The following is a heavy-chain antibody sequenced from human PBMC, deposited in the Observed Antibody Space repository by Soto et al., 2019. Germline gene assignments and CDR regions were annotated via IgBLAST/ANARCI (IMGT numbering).Heavy chain of an antibody. J-gene: IGHJ5*02. CDR1: GYTFTSYG. CDR2: ISAYNGNT. D-gene: IGHD2-2*01. V-gene: IGHV1-18*01. CDR3: ARVKDIVVVPAEGQFDP. Sequence: GASVKVSCKASGYTFTSYGISWVRQAPGQGLEWMGWISAYNGNTNYAQKLQGRVTMTTDTSTSTAYMELRSLRSDDTAVYYCARVKDIVVVPAEGQFDPWGQGTLVTVSS.